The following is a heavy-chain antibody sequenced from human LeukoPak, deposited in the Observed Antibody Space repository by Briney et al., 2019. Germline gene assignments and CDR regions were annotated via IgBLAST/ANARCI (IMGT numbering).Heavy chain of an antibody. V-gene: IGHV1-69*05. CDR1: GGTFSIYA. D-gene: IGHD3-22*01. Sequence: ASGKCSCKASGGTFSIYAISWVRQAPGQGLEWIGGIIPIFGTATYAQKFQGRVTITTDESTPTAYMELSSLRSEDTAVYYCARATTYYYDSSGYYHWGQGTLVTVYS. CDR3: ARATTYYYDSSGYYH. J-gene: IGHJ5*02. CDR2: IIPIFGTA.